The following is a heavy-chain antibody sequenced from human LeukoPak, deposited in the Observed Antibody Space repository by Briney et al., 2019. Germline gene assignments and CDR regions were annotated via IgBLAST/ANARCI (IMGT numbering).Heavy chain of an antibody. D-gene: IGHD6-19*01. CDR2: INHSGST. CDR3: ARPGGGWSHYYFDY. Sequence: PSETLSLTCAVYGGSFSGYYWSWLRQPPGKGLEWLGEINHSGSTNYNPSLKSRVTISVDTSKNQFSLKLSSVTAADTAVSYCARPGGGWSHYYFDYWGQGTLVTVSS. V-gene: IGHV4-34*01. CDR1: GGSFSGYY. J-gene: IGHJ4*02.